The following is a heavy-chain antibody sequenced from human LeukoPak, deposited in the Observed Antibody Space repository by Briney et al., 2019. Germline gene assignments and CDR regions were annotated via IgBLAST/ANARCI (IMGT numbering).Heavy chain of an antibody. CDR3: ARDSSGYYYWAYGMDV. CDR1: EYTFTGYY. D-gene: IGHD3-22*01. CDR2: INPNSGGT. J-gene: IGHJ6*02. Sequence: ASVKVSCKASEYTFTGYYLHWVRQAPGQGLEWMGWINPNSGGTNYAQKFQGRVTMTRDTSISTAYMELSRLRSDDTAVYYCARDSSGYYYWAYGMDVWGQGTTVTVSS. V-gene: IGHV1-2*02.